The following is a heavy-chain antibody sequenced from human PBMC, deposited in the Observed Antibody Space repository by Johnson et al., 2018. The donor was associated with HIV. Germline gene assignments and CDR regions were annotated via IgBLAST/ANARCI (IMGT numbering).Heavy chain of an antibody. CDR1: EFTFNSYW. V-gene: IGHV3-7*01. D-gene: IGHD6-19*01. CDR2: INQDGTEK. J-gene: IGHJ3*02. CDR3: ARAGAVGFDAFDI. Sequence: VQLVESGGGLVQPGGSLRLSCAGSEFTFNSYWMSWVRQAPGEGLEWVANINQDGTEKYYADSMRGRFTISRDNTKKSLYLQMNSLTADDTAIYYCARAGAVGFDAFDIWGQGTIVTVSS.